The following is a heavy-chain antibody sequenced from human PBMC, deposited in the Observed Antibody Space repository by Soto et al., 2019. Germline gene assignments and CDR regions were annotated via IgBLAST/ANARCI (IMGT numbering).Heavy chain of an antibody. CDR2: IYYSGST. CDR1: GGSISSGGYY. CDR3: ARAVEIVVVVAAINWFDP. Sequence: PWETLSLTCTVSGGSISSGGYYWSWIRQHPGKGLERIGYIYYSGSTYYNPSLKSRVTISVDTSKNQFSLKLSSVTAADTAVYYCARAVEIVVVVAAINWFDPWGQGTLVTVSS. J-gene: IGHJ5*02. V-gene: IGHV4-31*03. D-gene: IGHD2-15*01.